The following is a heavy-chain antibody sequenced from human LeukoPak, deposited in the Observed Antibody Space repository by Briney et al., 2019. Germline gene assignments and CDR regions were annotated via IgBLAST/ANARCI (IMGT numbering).Heavy chain of an antibody. V-gene: IGHV4-61*02. CDR1: GGSISSGSYY. J-gene: IGHJ4*02. CDR2: IYTSGST. CDR3: ARDKLGDSGSYYVDY. Sequence: SQTLSLTCTVSGGSISSGSYYWSWIRQPAGKGLEWIGRIYTSGSTNYNPSLKSRVTMSVDTSKNQFSLKLSSVTAADTAVYYCARDKLGDSGSYYVDYWGQGTLVTVSS. D-gene: IGHD1-26*01.